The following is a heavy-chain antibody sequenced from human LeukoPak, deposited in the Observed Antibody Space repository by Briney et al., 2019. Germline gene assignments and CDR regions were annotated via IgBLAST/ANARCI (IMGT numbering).Heavy chain of an antibody. Sequence: SETLSLTCAVSGYSITSGHYWGWIRQVPGKGLEWIGNSYHIGSTYYNPSLESRVTISIDSSENQFPLKVTSVTAADTAVYYCARSVIPVDPFDVWGQGTMVIVSS. J-gene: IGHJ3*01. V-gene: IGHV4-38-2*01. CDR2: SYHIGST. CDR3: ARSVIPVDPFDV. D-gene: IGHD5/OR15-5a*01. CDR1: GYSITSGHY.